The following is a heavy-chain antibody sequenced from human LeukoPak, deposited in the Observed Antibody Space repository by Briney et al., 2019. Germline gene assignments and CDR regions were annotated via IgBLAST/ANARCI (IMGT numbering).Heavy chain of an antibody. J-gene: IGHJ5*02. Sequence: GASVKVSCKASGYTFTGYYMHWVRQAPGQGLEWMGWINPNSGGTNYAQKFQGRVTMTRDTSISTAYMELSRLRSDDTAVNYCARGAAWRYCSGGSCSGLSWFDPWGQGTLVTVSS. CDR3: ARGAAWRYCSGGSCSGLSWFDP. D-gene: IGHD2-15*01. V-gene: IGHV1-2*02. CDR2: INPNSGGT. CDR1: GYTFTGYY.